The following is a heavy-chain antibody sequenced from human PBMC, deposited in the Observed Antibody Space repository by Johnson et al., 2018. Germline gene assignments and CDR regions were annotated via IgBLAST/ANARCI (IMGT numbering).Heavy chain of an antibody. CDR1: GFSFSNYV. J-gene: IGHJ3*02. Sequence: QVQLVESGGGVVQPGRSLRLSCAASGFSFSNYVIHWVRQAPGKGLEWVAVISHDGGHKYYADSVKGRFTISRDNSTNTLYLQMNSLRPEDTAVYFCAKGRWAAGVPDPRGDFDIWGQGTMVTVSS. D-gene: IGHD3-10*01. CDR3: AKGRWAAGVPDPRGDFDI. V-gene: IGHV3-30*18. CDR2: ISHDGGHK.